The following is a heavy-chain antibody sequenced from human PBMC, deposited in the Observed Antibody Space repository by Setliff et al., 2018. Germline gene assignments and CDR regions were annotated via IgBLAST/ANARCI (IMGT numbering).Heavy chain of an antibody. CDR1: GFTFSSYA. CDR2: ISGSGGST. J-gene: IGHJ6*02. D-gene: IGHD2-21*02. CDR3: ARNWVTAQHYYYGMDV. V-gene: IGHV3-23*01. Sequence: GESLKISCAASGFTFSSYAMSWVRQAPGKGLEWVSSISGSGGSTYYADSVKGRFTISRDNSENTLYLQMDSLRAEDTAVYYCARNWVTAQHYYYGMDVWGQGTTVTVSS.